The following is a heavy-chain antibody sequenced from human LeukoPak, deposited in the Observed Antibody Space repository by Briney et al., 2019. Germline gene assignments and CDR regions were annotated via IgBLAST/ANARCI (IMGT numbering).Heavy chain of an antibody. D-gene: IGHD3-3*01. V-gene: IGHV1-69*13. CDR2: IIPIFGTA. Sequence: SVKVSCKASGGTFSSYAISWVRQAPGQGLEWMGGIIPIFGTANYAQKFQGRVTITADESTSTAYMELSSLRSEDTAVYYCARDRPAYYDFWSGHMDVWGKGTTVTVSS. J-gene: IGHJ6*03. CDR3: ARDRPAYYDFWSGHMDV. CDR1: GGTFSSYA.